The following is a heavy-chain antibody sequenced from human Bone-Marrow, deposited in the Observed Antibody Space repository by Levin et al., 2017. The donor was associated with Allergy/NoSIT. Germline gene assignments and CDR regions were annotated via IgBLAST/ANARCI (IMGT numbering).Heavy chain of an antibody. J-gene: IGHJ4*02. V-gene: IGHV3-23*01. CDR3: AKRAGTFFGSGSYLPPFDY. CDR2: ISGSGGST. D-gene: IGHD3-10*01. CDR1: GFTFSSYA. Sequence: GGSLRLSCAASGFTFSSYAMSWVRQAPGKGLEWVSAISGSGGSTYYADSVKGRFTISRDNSKNTLYLQMNSLRAEDTAVYYCAKRAGTFFGSGSYLPPFDYWGQGTLVTVSS.